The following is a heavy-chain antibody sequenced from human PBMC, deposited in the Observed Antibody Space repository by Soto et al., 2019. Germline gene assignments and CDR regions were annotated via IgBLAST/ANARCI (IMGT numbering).Heavy chain of an antibody. CDR1: GFTFSSYA. V-gene: IGHV3-23*01. D-gene: IGHD3-10*01. Sequence: EVPLLESGGGLVQPGGSLRLSCAASGFTFSSYAMSWVRQAPGKGLEWVSAISGSGGSTYYADSVKGRFTISRDNSKNTLYLQMNSLRAEYTAVYYCAKASGWFGEFDYWGQGTLVTVSS. J-gene: IGHJ4*02. CDR2: ISGSGGST. CDR3: AKASGWFGEFDY.